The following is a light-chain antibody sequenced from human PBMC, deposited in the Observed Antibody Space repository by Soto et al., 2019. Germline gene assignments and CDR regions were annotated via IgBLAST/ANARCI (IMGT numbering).Light chain of an antibody. Sequence: AIRMTQSPSSFSASTGDRVTITCRASQGISSYLAWYQQKPRKAPKLLIYAASTLQSGVPSRFSGSGSGTYFTLTISCLQSEDFATYYCQQYYSYPRTFGPGTKVDIK. CDR1: QGISSY. CDR2: AAS. V-gene: IGKV1-8*01. J-gene: IGKJ3*01. CDR3: QQYYSYPRT.